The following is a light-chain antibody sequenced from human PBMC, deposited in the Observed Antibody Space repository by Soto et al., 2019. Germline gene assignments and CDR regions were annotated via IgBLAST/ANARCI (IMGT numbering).Light chain of an antibody. V-gene: IGKV3-11*01. J-gene: IGKJ5*01. CDR2: DIF. CDR1: QSVGSD. Sequence: EIVMTQSPATQSVSPGERATLSCRASQSVGSDLAWYQQKPGQAPRLVIYDIFTRATGVPTRISGSVSGTDFTLTLSSLEPEDFAVYYCQQRSNRPPGITFGQGTRLEIK. CDR3: QQRSNRPPGIT.